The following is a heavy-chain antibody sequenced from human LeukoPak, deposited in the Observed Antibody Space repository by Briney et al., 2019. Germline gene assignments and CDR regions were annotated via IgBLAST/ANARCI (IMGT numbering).Heavy chain of an antibody. D-gene: IGHD3-22*01. CDR3: ARDLERYYYDSSGYPNWFDP. V-gene: IGHV3-11*01. J-gene: IGHJ5*02. Sequence: GSLRLSCAASGFTFSDYYMSWVRQAPGKGLEWVSYISSSGSTIYYADSVKGRFTISRDNAKNSLYLQMNSLRAEDTAVYYCARDLERYYYDSSGYPNWFDPWGQGTLVTVSS. CDR1: GFTFSDYY. CDR2: ISSSGSTI.